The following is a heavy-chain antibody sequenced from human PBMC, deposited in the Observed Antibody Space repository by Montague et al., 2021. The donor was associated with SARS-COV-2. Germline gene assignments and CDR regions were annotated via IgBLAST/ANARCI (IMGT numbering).Heavy chain of an antibody. CDR3: ARLGLRYFACLLGVDGYSDY. CDR1: GGSISGYY. D-gene: IGHD3-9*01. J-gene: IGHJ4*02. CDR2: IYYSGGT. Sequence: SETLSLTCTVSGGSISGYYWSWIRQPPGKGLEWIGDIYYSGGTNYNPSLKSRVAISVDTSKNQFSLKLSSVTAADTAVYYCARLGLRYFACLLGVDGYSDYWGQGTLVTVSS. V-gene: IGHV4-59*08.